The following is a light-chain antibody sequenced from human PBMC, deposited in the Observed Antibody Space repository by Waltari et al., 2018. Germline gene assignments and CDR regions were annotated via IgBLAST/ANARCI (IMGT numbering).Light chain of an antibody. V-gene: IGKV1-5*03. CDR2: KAS. J-gene: IGKJ2*01. Sequence: DIQMTQSPSTLSASIGDRVTFTCRASQSIHRWLAWYQQKPGKAPKLLIYKASNLDSGVPSRFSGSGSGTEFTVTISSLQPDDLATYYCQQYDSFPYTFGQGTKLEIK. CDR3: QQYDSFPYT. CDR1: QSIHRW.